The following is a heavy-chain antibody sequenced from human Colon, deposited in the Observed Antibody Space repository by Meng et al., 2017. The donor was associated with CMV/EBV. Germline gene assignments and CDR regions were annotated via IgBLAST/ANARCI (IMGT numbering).Heavy chain of an antibody. J-gene: IGHJ6*02. CDR3: ARDGLADTAFTYYYYSGMDV. Sequence: GESLKTPCAASGFTLSSYAIHWVRQAPGKGLEWVAVISYDESGTYYADSVKGRFTVSRDHSKNTLFLQISSLRGEDTAVYYCARDGLADTAFTYYYYSGMDVWGHGTTVTVSS. CDR2: ISYDESGT. V-gene: IGHV3-30*04. D-gene: IGHD6-19*01. CDR1: GFTLSSYA.